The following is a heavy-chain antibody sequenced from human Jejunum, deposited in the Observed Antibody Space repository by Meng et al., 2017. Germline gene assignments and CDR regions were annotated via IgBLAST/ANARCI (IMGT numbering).Heavy chain of an antibody. CDR1: GFTFSSFA. V-gene: IGHV3-23*01. CDR2: VSGSGGST. D-gene: IGHD3-22*01. Sequence: GESLMISCAASGFTFSSFAMSWVRQAPGKGLEWVSAVSGSGGSTYYADSLKARFTISRDNSKNTLYLHINSQRAEDTAEYYCAKDRYYSDTSGYPFDYWGQGTLVTVSS. CDR3: AKDRYYSDTSGYPFDY. J-gene: IGHJ4*02.